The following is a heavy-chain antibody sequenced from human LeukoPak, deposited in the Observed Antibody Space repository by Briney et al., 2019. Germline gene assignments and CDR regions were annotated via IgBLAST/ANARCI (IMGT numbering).Heavy chain of an antibody. V-gene: IGHV4-4*07. J-gene: IGHJ4*02. D-gene: IGHD3-10*01. CDR3: ARGRYGSGSYFFDY. Sequence: SETLSLTCTVSGGSISNFYWSWIRQPAGKGLEWIGRIFTRGSTNYSPSLKSRITMSVDTSKNQFSVKLNSVTAADTAVYYCARGRYGSGSYFFDYWGQGTLVTVSS. CDR1: GGSISNFY. CDR2: IFTRGST.